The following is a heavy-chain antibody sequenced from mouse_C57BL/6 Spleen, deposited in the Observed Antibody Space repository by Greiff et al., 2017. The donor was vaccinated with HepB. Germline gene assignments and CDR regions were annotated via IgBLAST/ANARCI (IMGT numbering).Heavy chain of an antibody. CDR2: IDPNSGGT. V-gene: IGHV1-72*01. CDR1: GYTFTSYW. Sequence: QVQLQQPGAELVKPGASVKLSCKASGYTFTSYWMHWVKQRPGRGLEWIGRIDPNSGGTKYNEKFKSKATLTVDKPSSTAYMQLSSLTSEDSAVYYCARSGTTVVHSFDSWGQGTTLTVSS. CDR3: ARSGTTVVHSFDS. D-gene: IGHD1-1*01. J-gene: IGHJ2*01.